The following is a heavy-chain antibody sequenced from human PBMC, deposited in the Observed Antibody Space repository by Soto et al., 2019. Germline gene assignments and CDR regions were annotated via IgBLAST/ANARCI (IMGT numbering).Heavy chain of an antibody. CDR1: GGSISSGGYY. V-gene: IGHV4-61*08. Sequence: SETLSLACTVSGGSISSGGYYWSWIRQHPGKGLEWIGYIYYNGTTNYNPSLKSRVTMSVGTSKNQFSLKLSSVTAADTAVYYCARYYYDTSGYYYDYWGQGSLVTV. J-gene: IGHJ4*02. D-gene: IGHD3-22*01. CDR3: ARYYYDTSGYYYDY. CDR2: IYYNGTT.